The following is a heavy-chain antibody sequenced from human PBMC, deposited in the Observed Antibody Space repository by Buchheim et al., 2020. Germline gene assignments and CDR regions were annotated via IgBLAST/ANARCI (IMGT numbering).Heavy chain of an antibody. J-gene: IGHJ5*02. CDR2: ISSSSSTI. CDR3: ARAGRVRGVTWFDP. CDR1: GFTFSSYS. Sequence: EVQLVESGGGLVQPGGSLRLSCAASGFTFSSYSMNWVRQAPGKGLEWVSYISSSSSTISYADSVKGRFTISCDNAKNPPYPQMNSLRAEDTAVYYCARAGRVRGVTWFDPWGQGTL. D-gene: IGHD3-10*01. V-gene: IGHV3-48*01.